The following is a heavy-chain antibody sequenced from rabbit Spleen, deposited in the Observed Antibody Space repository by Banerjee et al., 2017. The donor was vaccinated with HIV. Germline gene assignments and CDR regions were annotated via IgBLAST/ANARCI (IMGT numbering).Heavy chain of an antibody. V-gene: IGHV1S45*01. CDR3: ARDAGRGDYIDGVFNL. Sequence: QEQLVESGGGLVQPEGSLTLTCKASGFSLSNNYVMRWVRQAPGKGLEWIASIYTNTGTTYYATWAKGRFIISKTSSTTVTLQMTSLTVADTATYFCARDAGRGDYIDGVFNLWGPGTLVTVS. CDR1: GFSLSNNYV. D-gene: IGHD8-1*01. J-gene: IGHJ4*01. CDR2: IYTNTGTT.